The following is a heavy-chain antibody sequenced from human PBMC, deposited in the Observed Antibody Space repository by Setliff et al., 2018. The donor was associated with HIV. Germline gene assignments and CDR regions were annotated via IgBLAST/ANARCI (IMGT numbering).Heavy chain of an antibody. J-gene: IGHJ4*02. V-gene: IGHV4-4*07. Sequence: PSETLSLTCTVSGGSISSYYGSWIRQSAGKGLEWIGRIYSSGSTNYNPSLKSRVTVSVDTSKNQFSLKLSSVSAADTAVYYCARSAWNYPFDFWGQGTLVTVSS. CDR1: GGSISSYY. CDR3: ARSAWNYPFDF. CDR2: IYSSGST. D-gene: IGHD1-7*01.